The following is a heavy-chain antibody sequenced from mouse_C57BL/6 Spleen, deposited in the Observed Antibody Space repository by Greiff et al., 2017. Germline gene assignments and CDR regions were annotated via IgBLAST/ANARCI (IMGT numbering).Heavy chain of an antibody. J-gene: IGHJ3*01. CDR3: ARSTSGSAWFAY. Sequence: VQLQQSGAELARPGASVKLSCKASGYTFTSYGISWVKQRTGQGLEWIGEIYPRSGNTYYNEKFKGKATLTADKSSSTAYMELRSLPSEDSAVYFCARSTSGSAWFAYWGQGTLVTVSA. CDR1: GYTFTSYG. V-gene: IGHV1-81*01. D-gene: IGHD3-2*02. CDR2: IYPRSGNT.